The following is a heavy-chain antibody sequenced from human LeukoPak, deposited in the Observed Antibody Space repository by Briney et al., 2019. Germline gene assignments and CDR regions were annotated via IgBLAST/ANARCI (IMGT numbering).Heavy chain of an antibody. D-gene: IGHD1-1*01. J-gene: IGHJ3*02. V-gene: IGHV3-11*01. CDR3: ARAGTTFDI. Sequence: PGGSLRLSCAASGFSFSDYYMSWVRQAPGKGLEWVSFIRDGSGSPIYYTDSVKGRFTISRDNAKNSLYLQMNSLRAEDTAVYYCARAGTTFDIWGPGTLVTVSS. CDR1: GFSFSDYY. CDR2: IRDGSGSPI.